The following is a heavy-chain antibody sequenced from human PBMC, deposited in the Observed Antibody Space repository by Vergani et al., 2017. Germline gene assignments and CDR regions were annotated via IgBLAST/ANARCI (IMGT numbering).Heavy chain of an antibody. CDR3: AREMACSGGSCYRPGPPNYYFGMDV. CDR1: GGTFSSYA. J-gene: IGHJ6*02. Sequence: QVQLVQSGAEVKKPGSSVKVSCKASGGTFSSYAISWVRQAPGQGLEWMGGIIPIFGTANYAQKFQGRVTITADESTSTAYMELSSLRSEDTAVYYCAREMACSGGSCYRPGPPNYYFGMDVWGQGTTVTVSS. D-gene: IGHD2-15*01. V-gene: IGHV1-69*01. CDR2: IIPIFGTA.